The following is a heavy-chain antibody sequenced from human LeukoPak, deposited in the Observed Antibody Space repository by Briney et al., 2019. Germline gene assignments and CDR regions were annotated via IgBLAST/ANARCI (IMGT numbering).Heavy chain of an antibody. Sequence: PSETLSLTCAVYGGSFSGYYWSWIRQPPKKGLEWIGDIYHSGSTYYNPSLKSRVTISVDTSKNQFSLKLSSVTAADTAVYYCARAPYDYVWGSYRYGNLFDYWGQGTLVTVSS. D-gene: IGHD3-16*02. CDR3: ARAPYDYVWGSYRYGNLFDY. V-gene: IGHV4-34*01. J-gene: IGHJ4*02. CDR1: GGSFSGYY. CDR2: IYHSGST.